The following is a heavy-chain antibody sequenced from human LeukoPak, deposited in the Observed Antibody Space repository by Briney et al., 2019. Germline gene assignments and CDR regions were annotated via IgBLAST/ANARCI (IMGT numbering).Heavy chain of an antibody. V-gene: IGHV3-74*01. J-gene: IGHJ6*02. D-gene: IGHD3-16*01. CDR3: ARGGGLDV. Sequence: GGSLRLSCAASGFTFSSFWMHWVRQAPGKGLVWVSRISTDGGTTTYADSVRGRFTISRDNAKNSLYLQMSNLRAEDTAVYFCARGGGLDVWGQGATVTVSS. CDR2: ISTDGGTT. CDR1: GFTFSSFW.